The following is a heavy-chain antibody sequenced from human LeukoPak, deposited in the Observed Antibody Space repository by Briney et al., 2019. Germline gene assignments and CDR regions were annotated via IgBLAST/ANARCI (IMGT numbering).Heavy chain of an antibody. J-gene: IGHJ4*02. CDR3: AKDIHSGSHLRGFDY. V-gene: IGHV3-9*01. CDR1: GFSFSSYW. Sequence: QAGGSLRLSCAASGFSFSSYWMNWVRQAPGKGLEWVSGISWNSGSIGYADSVKGRFTISRDNAKNSLYLQMNSLRAEDTALYYCAKDIHSGSHLRGFDYWGQGTLVTVSS. D-gene: IGHD1-26*01. CDR2: ISWNSGSI.